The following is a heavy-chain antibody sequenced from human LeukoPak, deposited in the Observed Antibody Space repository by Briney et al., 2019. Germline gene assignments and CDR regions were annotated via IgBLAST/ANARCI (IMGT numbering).Heavy chain of an antibody. CDR1: GGSISSYY. J-gene: IGHJ5*02. V-gene: IGHV4-59*01. CDR2: IYYSGST. Sequence: SETLSLTCTVSGGSISSYYWSWIRQPPGKGLEWIGYIYYSGSTNYNPSLKSRVTISVDTSKNQFSLKLSSVTAADTAVYYCARGVLRYFDWLGFVGEVWFDPWGQGTLVTVSS. CDR3: ARGVLRYFDWLGFVGEVWFDP. D-gene: IGHD3-9*01.